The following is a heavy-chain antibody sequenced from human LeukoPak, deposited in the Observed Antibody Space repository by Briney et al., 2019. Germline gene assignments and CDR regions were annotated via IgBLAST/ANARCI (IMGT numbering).Heavy chain of an antibody. V-gene: IGHV1-8*02. Sequence: ASVKVSCKASGYTFTCYYMHWVRQAPGQGLEWMGWMNPNSGNTGYAQKFQGRVTMTRNTSISTAYMELSSLRSEDTAVYYCARGLVEMSAFDIWGQGTMVTVSS. CDR2: MNPNSGNT. D-gene: IGHD5-24*01. J-gene: IGHJ3*02. CDR3: ARGLVEMSAFDI. CDR1: GYTFTCYY.